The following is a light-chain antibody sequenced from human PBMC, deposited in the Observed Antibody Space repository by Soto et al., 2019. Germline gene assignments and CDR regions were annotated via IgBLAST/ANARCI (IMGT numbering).Light chain of an antibody. CDR2: DAS. CDR1: QSISSY. V-gene: IGKV3-11*01. Sequence: EIVLTQSPATLSLSPGERATLSCRASQSISSYLAWYQQKPGQAPRLLMYDASTRATGIPARFSGSGSGTDFTLTISSLEPEDFAVYYCQQRSNWPSLTLGGGTKVDIK. CDR3: QQRSNWPSLT. J-gene: IGKJ4*01.